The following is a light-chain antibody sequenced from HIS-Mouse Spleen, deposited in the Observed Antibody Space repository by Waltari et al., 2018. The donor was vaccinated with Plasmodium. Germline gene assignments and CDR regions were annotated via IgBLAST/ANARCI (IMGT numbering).Light chain of an antibody. CDR1: ALPKQN. CDR3: QSADSSGTYRV. J-gene: IGLJ2*01. V-gene: IGLV3-25*03. Sequence: SYELTQPPSVSVSPVKPARITCSVDALPKQNAYWYQQKPGQAPVLVIYKDSERPSGIPERFSGSSSGTTVTLTISGVQAEDEADYYCQSADSSGTYRVFGGGTKLTVL. CDR2: KDS.